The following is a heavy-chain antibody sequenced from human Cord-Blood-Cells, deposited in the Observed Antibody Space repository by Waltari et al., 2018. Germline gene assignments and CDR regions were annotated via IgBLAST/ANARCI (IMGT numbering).Heavy chain of an antibody. V-gene: IGHV1-69*01. CDR3: ARHIAVAGNSAFDI. CDR2: IIPIFGTA. Sequence: QVQLVQSGAEVKKPGSSVKVSCKAAGGTFSSYAISWVRQAPGQGLEWMGGIIPIFGTANYAQKFQGRVTITADESTSTAYMELSSLRFEDTAVYYCARHIAVAGNSAFDIWGQGTMVTVSS. CDR1: GGTFSSYA. D-gene: IGHD6-19*01. J-gene: IGHJ3*02.